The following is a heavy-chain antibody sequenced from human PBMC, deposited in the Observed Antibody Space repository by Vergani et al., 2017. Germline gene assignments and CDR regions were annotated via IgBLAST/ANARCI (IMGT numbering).Heavy chain of an antibody. D-gene: IGHD1-26*01. CDR3: ARDLSGIYHQ. CDR2: ISSSISYI. Sequence: EVQLVESGGGLVKPGGSLRLSCAASGFTFSSYSMNWVRQAPWKGLEWVSSISSSISYIYYADSLTRRFTISRDNAKNSLYLQMNSLRAEDTAVYYCARDLSGIYHQWGQGTLVTVSS. J-gene: IGHJ4*02. V-gene: IGHV3-21*01. CDR1: GFTFSSYS.